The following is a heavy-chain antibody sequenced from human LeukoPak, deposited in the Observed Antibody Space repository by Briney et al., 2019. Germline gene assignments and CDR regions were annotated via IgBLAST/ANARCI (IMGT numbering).Heavy chain of an antibody. J-gene: IGHJ2*01. CDR2: IYYSGST. V-gene: IGHV4-59*08. CDR1: GGSISSYY. D-gene: IGHD6-19*01. CDR3: ARHPSYSSDWTDL. Sequence: SETLSLTCTVSGGSISSYYWSWIRQPPGKGLEWIGYIYYSGSTNYNPSLRSRVTISVDTSKNQFSLKLSSVTAADTAVYYCARHPSYSSDWTDLWGRGTLVTVSS.